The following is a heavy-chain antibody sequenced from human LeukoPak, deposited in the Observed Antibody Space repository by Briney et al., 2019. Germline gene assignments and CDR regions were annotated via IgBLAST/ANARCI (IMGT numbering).Heavy chain of an antibody. D-gene: IGHD1-20*01. CDR2: IYYSGST. CDR1: GGSISSSSYY. CDR3: ARVAITGTMPPH. V-gene: IGHV4-39*01. J-gene: IGHJ4*02. Sequence: SETLSLTCTVSGGSISSSSYYWGWIRQPPGKGLEWIGSIYYSGSTYYNPSLKSRVTISVDTSKNQSSLKLSSVTAADTAVYYCARVAITGTMPPHWGQGTLVTVSS.